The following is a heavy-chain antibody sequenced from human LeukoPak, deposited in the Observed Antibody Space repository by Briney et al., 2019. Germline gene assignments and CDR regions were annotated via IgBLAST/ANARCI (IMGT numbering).Heavy chain of an antibody. D-gene: IGHD6-13*01. V-gene: IGHV3-74*01. CDR3: ARAGYSSSWYLGY. J-gene: IGHJ4*02. CDR2: INSDGSST. Sequence: PGGSLRLSCAASGFTFSSYWMHWVRQVPGKGLVWVSRINSDGSSTTYADSVKGRFTISRDNAKNTLYLQMSSLRAEDTAVYYCARAGYSSSWYLGYWGQGTLVTVSS. CDR1: GFTFSSYW.